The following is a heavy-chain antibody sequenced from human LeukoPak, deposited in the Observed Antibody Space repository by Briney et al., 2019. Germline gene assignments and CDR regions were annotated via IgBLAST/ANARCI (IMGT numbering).Heavy chain of an antibody. CDR2: IYSADTT. D-gene: IGHD6-19*01. V-gene: IGHV3-66*01. CDR1: GFTVSSNY. CDR3: ASRVRLAGTESGFDY. J-gene: IGHJ4*02. Sequence: PGGSLRPSCAASGFTVSSNYMSWVRQAPGKGLEWVLVIYSADTTYYADSVKGRFTISRDSSKNTLYLQMNSRRVEDTAVYYCASRVRLAGTESGFDYWGQGTLVTVS.